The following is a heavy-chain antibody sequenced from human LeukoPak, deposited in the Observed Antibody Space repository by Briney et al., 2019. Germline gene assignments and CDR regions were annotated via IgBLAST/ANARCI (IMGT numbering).Heavy chain of an antibody. CDR3: AKSGQLWKFFFDY. V-gene: IGHV3-48*01. CDR1: GFTFSSYS. J-gene: IGHJ4*02. D-gene: IGHD5-18*01. Sequence: GGSLRLSCAASGFTFSSYSMIWVRQAPGKGLEWVSYISSSSSTIYYADSVKGRFTISRDNAKNSLYLQMNSLRAEDTAVYYCAKSGQLWKFFFDYWGQGTLVTVSS. CDR2: ISSSSSTI.